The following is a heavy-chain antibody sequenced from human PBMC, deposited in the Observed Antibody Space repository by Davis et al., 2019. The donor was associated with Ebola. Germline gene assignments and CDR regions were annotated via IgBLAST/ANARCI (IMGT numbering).Heavy chain of an antibody. J-gene: IGHJ6*02. CDR3: ARCSGGTSWDYYYGMDV. D-gene: IGHD2-15*01. Sequence: GGSLRLSCAPSGFTFSSYSMNWVRQAPGKGLEWVSSISSSSSYIHYADSVKGRFTVSRDNAKNSLYLQMSSLRAEDTAVYYCARCSGGTSWDYYYGMDVWGQGTTVTVSS. CDR1: GFTFSSYS. V-gene: IGHV3-21*06. CDR2: ISSSSSYI.